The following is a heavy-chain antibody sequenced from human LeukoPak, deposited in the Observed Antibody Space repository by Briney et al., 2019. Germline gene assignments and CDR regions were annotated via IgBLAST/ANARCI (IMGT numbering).Heavy chain of an antibody. CDR2: ISGSGGST. CDR3: AKDLVRGYSGYTSFDY. Sequence: GGSLRLSCAASGFTFSSYAMSWVRQAPGKGLEWVLAISGSGGSTYYADSVKGRFTISRDNSKNTLYLQMNSLRAEDTAVYYCAKDLVRGYSGYTSFDYWGQGTLVTVSS. D-gene: IGHD5-12*01. V-gene: IGHV3-23*01. CDR1: GFTFSSYA. J-gene: IGHJ4*02.